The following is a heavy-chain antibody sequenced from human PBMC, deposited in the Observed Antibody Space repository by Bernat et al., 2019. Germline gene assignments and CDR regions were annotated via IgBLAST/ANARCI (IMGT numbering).Heavy chain of an antibody. J-gene: IGHJ3*01. CDR3: ARLEVTTVDAFDL. CDR1: GGSISSSSYY. D-gene: IGHD4-17*01. Sequence: QLQLQESDPGLVKPSETLSLTCTVSGGSISSSSYYWGWIRQPPGKGLEWIGSISYSGNLYYNPSLKSRVTISVDTSKNQFSLKLSSVTAADTAVYYCARLEVTTVDAFDLWGQGTMVTVSS. V-gene: IGHV4-39*01. CDR2: ISYSGNL.